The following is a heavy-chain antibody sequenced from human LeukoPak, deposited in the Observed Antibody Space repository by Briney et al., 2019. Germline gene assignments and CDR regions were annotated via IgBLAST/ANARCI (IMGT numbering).Heavy chain of an antibody. V-gene: IGHV1-69*05. CDR1: GGTFSSYA. CDR3: ARGYVLVDITAAGASDY. Sequence: SVKVSCKASGGTFSSYAISWVRQAPGQGLEWMGGIIPIFGTANYAQKFQGRVTITTDESTSTAYMELSSLRSEDTAVYYCARGYVLVDITAAGASDYWGQGTLVTVSS. CDR2: IIPIFGTA. D-gene: IGHD6-13*01. J-gene: IGHJ4*02.